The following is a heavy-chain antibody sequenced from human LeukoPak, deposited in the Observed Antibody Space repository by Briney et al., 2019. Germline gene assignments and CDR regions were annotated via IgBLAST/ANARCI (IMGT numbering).Heavy chain of an antibody. CDR3: ARLNNAFDI. V-gene: IGHV5-51*01. CDR2: IYPGDSDT. Sequence: PGESLKISFKGSGYSFSSYWIAWVRQMPGKGLERMGIIYPGDSDTRYSPSLQGQVTISADKSISTAYLQWSSLKASDTAMYYCARLNNAFDIWGQGTMVTVSS. J-gene: IGHJ3*02. CDR1: GYSFSSYW.